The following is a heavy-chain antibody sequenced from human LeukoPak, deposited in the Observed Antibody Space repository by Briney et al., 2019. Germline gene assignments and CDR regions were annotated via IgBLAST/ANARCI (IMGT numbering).Heavy chain of an antibody. Sequence: PGGSLRLSRAASGFTFSSYAMSWVRQAPGKGLEWVSAISGSGGSTYYADSVKGRFTISRDNSKNTLYLQMNSLRAEDTAVYYCAKDRWYCGGDCYPKYYFDYWGQGTLVTVSS. D-gene: IGHD2-21*02. J-gene: IGHJ4*02. CDR2: ISGSGGST. CDR1: GFTFSSYA. CDR3: AKDRWYCGGDCYPKYYFDY. V-gene: IGHV3-23*01.